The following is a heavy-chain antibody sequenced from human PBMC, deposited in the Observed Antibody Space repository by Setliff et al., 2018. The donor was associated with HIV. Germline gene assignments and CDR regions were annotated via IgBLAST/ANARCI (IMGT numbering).Heavy chain of an antibody. Sequence: GGSLRLSCAVSGFTFSSYPMTWVRQAPGKGLEWVANINQDGTATFYVDSVQGRFTISRDNAQNSLYLQMNSLRVEDTAVYYCANMQWASNAWYSFDYWGQGALVTVSS. CDR3: ANMQWASNAWYSFDY. D-gene: IGHD6-19*01. J-gene: IGHJ4*02. CDR1: GFTFSSYP. CDR2: INQDGTAT. V-gene: IGHV3-7*01.